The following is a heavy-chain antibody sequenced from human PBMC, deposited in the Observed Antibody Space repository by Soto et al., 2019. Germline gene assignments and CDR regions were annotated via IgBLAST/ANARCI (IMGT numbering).Heavy chain of an antibody. CDR2: ISGSGGST. V-gene: IGHV3-23*01. CDR3: AKDLAGLAAAFDY. CDR1: GFTFSSYA. D-gene: IGHD6-13*01. J-gene: IGHJ4*02. Sequence: LRLSCAASGFTFSSYAMSWVRQAPGKGLEWVSAISGSGGSTYYADSVKGRFTISRDNSKNTLYLQMTSLRAEDTAVYYCAKDLAGLAAAFDYWGQGTLVTVSS.